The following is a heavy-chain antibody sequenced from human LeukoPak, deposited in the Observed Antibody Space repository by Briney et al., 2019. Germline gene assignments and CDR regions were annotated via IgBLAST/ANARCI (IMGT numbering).Heavy chain of an antibody. CDR1: GYTFTGYY. Sequence: ASVKVSCKASGYTFTGYYMHWVRQAPGQGREWMGWINPNSGGTNYAQKFQGRVTMTTDTSISTAYMALSRLRSDDTAVYYCARLRAKLSYYCMDVWGKGTTVTVSS. CDR2: INPNSGGT. J-gene: IGHJ6*03. V-gene: IGHV1-2*02. CDR3: ARLRAKLSYYCMDV. D-gene: IGHD3-10*01.